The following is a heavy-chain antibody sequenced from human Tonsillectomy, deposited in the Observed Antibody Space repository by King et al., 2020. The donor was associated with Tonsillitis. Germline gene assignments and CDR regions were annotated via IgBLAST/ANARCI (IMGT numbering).Heavy chain of an antibody. V-gene: IGHV3-53*01. D-gene: IGHD1-1*01. Sequence: VQLVESGGGLIQPGGSLRLSCAASGFTVSSHYMSWVRQAPGNGLECGSVIFSGGGGGTCYAESVTCRFTSSRDNSKNTLYLQMNSLRAEDTAVYYCARDATKYYGMDVWGQGTTVTVSS. CDR3: ARDATKYYGMDV. CDR2: IFSGGGGGT. CDR1: GFTVSSHY. J-gene: IGHJ6*02.